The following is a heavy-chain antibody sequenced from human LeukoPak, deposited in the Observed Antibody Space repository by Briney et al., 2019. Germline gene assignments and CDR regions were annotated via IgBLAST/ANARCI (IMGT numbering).Heavy chain of an antibody. Sequence: SETLSLTCAVYGESFSGHYWTWIRQPPGKGLEWIGEINHSGSTTSNPSLNNRVTISVDTSKNQFPLKLTSVTAADTAVYYCARPRYGSGSLDSWGQGTLVTVSS. CDR2: INHSGST. CDR1: GESFSGHY. J-gene: IGHJ4*02. CDR3: ARPRYGSGSLDS. V-gene: IGHV4-34*01. D-gene: IGHD3-10*01.